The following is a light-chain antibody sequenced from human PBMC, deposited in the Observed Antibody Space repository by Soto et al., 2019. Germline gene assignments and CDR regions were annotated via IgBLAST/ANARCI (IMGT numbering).Light chain of an antibody. V-gene: IGKV1-39*01. CDR3: QQSDSTPQT. CDR1: QSISNY. CDR2: AAS. J-gene: IGKJ1*01. Sequence: DIQMTQSPSSLSASVGDRVTISCRASQSISNYLNWYQQKPGTAPKLLIYAASSLQSGVPSXXSGCGSGTDFTLTISSLQIEDFATYFCQQSDSTPQTFGQGTKVEI.